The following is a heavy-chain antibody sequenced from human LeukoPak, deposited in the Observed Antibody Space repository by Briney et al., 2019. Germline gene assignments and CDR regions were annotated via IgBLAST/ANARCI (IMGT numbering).Heavy chain of an antibody. J-gene: IGHJ4*02. CDR2: INHSGST. CDR1: GGSFSGYY. V-gene: IGHV4-34*01. D-gene: IGHD3-3*01. CDR3: ARGFLEGDY. Sequence: PSETLSLTCAVYGGSFSGYYWSWIRQPPGKGLEWIGEINHSGSTNYNPSLKSRVTISVDTSKNQFSLELSSVTAADTAVYYCARGFLEGDYWGQGTLVTVSS.